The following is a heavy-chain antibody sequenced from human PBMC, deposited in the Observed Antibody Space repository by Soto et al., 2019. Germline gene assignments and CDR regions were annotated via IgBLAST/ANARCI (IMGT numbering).Heavy chain of an antibody. CDR1: GYTFTGYY. D-gene: IGHD1-7*01. Sequence: QVQLVQSGAEVKKPGASVKVSCKASGYTFTGYYMHWVRQAPGQGLEWMGWINPNSGGTNYAQKFQGWVTMTRDTSISTAYMELSRLRSDDTAVYYCARDGGELELREYFQHWGQGTLVTVSS. J-gene: IGHJ1*01. CDR3: ARDGGELELREYFQH. V-gene: IGHV1-2*04. CDR2: INPNSGGT.